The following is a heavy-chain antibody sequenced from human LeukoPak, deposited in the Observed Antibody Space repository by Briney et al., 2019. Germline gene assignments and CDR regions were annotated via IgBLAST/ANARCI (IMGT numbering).Heavy chain of an antibody. V-gene: IGHV1-2*02. D-gene: IGHD3-22*01. CDR1: GYTFIDHY. CDR3: ARAGHNSNSGGYDF. CDR2: IDPDTGDT. Sequence: ASVKVSCMPSGYTFIDHYLHWVRQAPGQGLASLGWIDPDTGDTNYPQKFQGRLTMTRDTSSSTAYMELNRLRSDDTPVYYCARAGHNSNSGGYDFWGLGTLVTVSS. J-gene: IGHJ4*02.